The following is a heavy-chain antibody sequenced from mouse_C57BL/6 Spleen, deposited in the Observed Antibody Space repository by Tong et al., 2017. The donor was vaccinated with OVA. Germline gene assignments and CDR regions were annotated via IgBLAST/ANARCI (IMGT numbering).Heavy chain of an antibody. J-gene: IGHJ3*01. Sequence: EVQLQESGAELVKPGASVKLSCKATGYTFTGYYMNWVKQSPEKSLEWIGEINPSTGGTTYNQKFKAKATLTVDKSSSTAYMQLKSLTSEDSAVYYCARSDYDGEGWFAYWGQGTLVTVSA. D-gene: IGHD2-4*01. CDR3: ARSDYDGEGWFAY. CDR1: GYTFTGYY. CDR2: INPSTGGT. V-gene: IGHV1-42*01.